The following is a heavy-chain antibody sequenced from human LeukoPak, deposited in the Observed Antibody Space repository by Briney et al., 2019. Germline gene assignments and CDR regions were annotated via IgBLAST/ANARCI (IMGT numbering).Heavy chain of an antibody. CDR1: GGTFSSYA. CDR3: ARDRAAAGNYYYYGMDV. V-gene: IGHV1-69*01. D-gene: IGHD6-13*01. CDR2: IIPIFGTA. J-gene: IGHJ6*02. Sequence: GASVKVSCKASGGTFSSYAISWVRQAPGQGLEWMGGIIPIFGTANYAQKFQGRVTITADESTSTAYMELRSLRSDDTAVYYCARDRAAAGNYYYYGMDVWGQGTTVTVSS.